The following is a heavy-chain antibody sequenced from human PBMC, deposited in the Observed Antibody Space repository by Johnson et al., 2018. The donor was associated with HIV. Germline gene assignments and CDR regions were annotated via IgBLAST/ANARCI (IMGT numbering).Heavy chain of an antibody. CDR1: GFTFSSYV. V-gene: IGHV3-30*04. CDR2: ISYDGSNK. J-gene: IGHJ3*02. D-gene: IGHD3-22*01. Sequence: QEQLVESGGGVVQPGRSLILSCAASGFTFSSYVMHLVRQAPGKGLEWVALISYDGSNKYYADSVKGRFTISRDNSKNTLYLQMNSLRAEDTAVFYCARAIVVDDDAFDIWGQGTMVTVSS. CDR3: ARAIVVDDDAFDI.